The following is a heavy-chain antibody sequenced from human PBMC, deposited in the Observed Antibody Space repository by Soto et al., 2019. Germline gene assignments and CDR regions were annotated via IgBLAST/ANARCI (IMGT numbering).Heavy chain of an antibody. CDR3: AREVMAYCGGDCYNTNYYYYYGMDV. Sequence: VSLTCTVSGGSISSGDYYWSWIRQPPGKGLEWIGYIYYSGSTYYNPSLKSRVTISVDTSKNQFSLKLSSVTAADTAVYYCAREVMAYCGGDCYNTNYYYYYGMDVWGQGTTVTVSS. J-gene: IGHJ6*02. CDR2: IYYSGST. D-gene: IGHD2-21*02. CDR1: GGSISSGDYY. V-gene: IGHV4-30-4*01.